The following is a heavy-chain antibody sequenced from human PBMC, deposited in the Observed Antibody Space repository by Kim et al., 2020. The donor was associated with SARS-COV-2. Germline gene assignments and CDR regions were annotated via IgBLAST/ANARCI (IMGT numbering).Heavy chain of an antibody. CDR3: ARDRSREWLRSGDDAFDI. CDR1: GGSISSYY. J-gene: IGHJ3*02. Sequence: SETLSLTCTVSGGSISSYYWSWIRQPPGKGLEWIGYIYYSGSTNYNPSLKSRVTISVDTSKNQFSLKLSSVTAADTAVYYCARDRSREWLRSGDDAFDIWGQGTMVTVSS. CDR2: IYYSGST. V-gene: IGHV4-59*01. D-gene: IGHD5-12*01.